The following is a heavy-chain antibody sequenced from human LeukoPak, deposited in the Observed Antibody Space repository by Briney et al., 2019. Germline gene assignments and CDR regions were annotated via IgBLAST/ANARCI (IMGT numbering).Heavy chain of an antibody. CDR1: GGSFSSYY. D-gene: IGHD3-22*01. CDR2: IYYSGST. Sequence: SETLSLTCAVYGGSFSSYYWSWIRQPPGKGLEWIGYIYYSGSTNYNPSLKSRVTISVDTSKNQFSLKLSSVTAADTAVYYCARGPSGYYFFAFDIWGQGTMVTVSS. V-gene: IGHV4-59*01. CDR3: ARGPSGYYFFAFDI. J-gene: IGHJ3*02.